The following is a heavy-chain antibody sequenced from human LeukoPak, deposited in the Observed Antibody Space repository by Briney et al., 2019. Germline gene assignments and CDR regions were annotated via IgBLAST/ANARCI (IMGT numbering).Heavy chain of an antibody. CDR1: GFTFSSYW. CDR2: ISGSGGST. D-gene: IGHD3-10*01. CDR3: ANIGMVRGVIRYYFDY. Sequence: GGSLRLSCAASGFTFSSYWMSWVRQAPGKGLEWVSAISGSGGSTYYADSVKGRFTISRDNSKNTLYLQMNSLRAEDTAVYYCANIGMVRGVIRYYFDYWGQGTLVTVSS. J-gene: IGHJ4*02. V-gene: IGHV3-23*01.